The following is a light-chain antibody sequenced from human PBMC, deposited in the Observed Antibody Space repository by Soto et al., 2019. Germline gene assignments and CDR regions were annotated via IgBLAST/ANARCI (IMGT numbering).Light chain of an antibody. CDR1: RTVSSSY. J-gene: IGKJ2*01. CDR2: GAS. Sequence: EIVLTQSPGTLSLSPGERATLSCRASRTVSSSYLAWYQHKPGQAPRLLIYGASSRATGIPDRFSGSGSGTDFTLTISRLEPEDFAVYYCQQYGTSPFSFGQGTKLEIK. CDR3: QQYGTSPFS. V-gene: IGKV3-20*01.